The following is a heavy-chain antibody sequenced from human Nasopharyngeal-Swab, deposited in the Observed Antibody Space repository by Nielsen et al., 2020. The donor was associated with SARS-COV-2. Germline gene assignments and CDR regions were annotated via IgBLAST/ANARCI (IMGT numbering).Heavy chain of an antibody. D-gene: IGHD1-26*01. V-gene: IGHV4-34*01. Sequence: SETLSLTCAVYGGSFSGYYWSWIRQPPGKGLEWIGEINHIGSTNYNPSLKSRVTISVDTSKNQFSLKLSSVTAADTAVYYCARGPAWWELLPEYFQHWGQGTLVTVSS. J-gene: IGHJ1*01. CDR1: GGSFSGYY. CDR3: ARGPAWWELLPEYFQH. CDR2: INHIGST.